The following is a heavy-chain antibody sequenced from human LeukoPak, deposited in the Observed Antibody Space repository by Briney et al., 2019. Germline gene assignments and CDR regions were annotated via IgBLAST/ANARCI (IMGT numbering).Heavy chain of an antibody. Sequence: PGGSLRLSCAASGFTFSSYEMNWVRQAPGMGLEWVSYISSSGSTIYYADSVKGRFTTSRDNAKNSLYLQMNSLRAEDTAVYYCARDDYYDSSGYSPYQTFDYWGQGTLVTVSS. CDR2: ISSSGSTI. J-gene: IGHJ4*02. D-gene: IGHD3-22*01. CDR3: ARDDYYDSSGYSPYQTFDY. CDR1: GFTFSSYE. V-gene: IGHV3-48*03.